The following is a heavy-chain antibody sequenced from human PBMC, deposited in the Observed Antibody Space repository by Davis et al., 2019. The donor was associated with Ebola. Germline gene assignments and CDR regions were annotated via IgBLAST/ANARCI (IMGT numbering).Heavy chain of an antibody. CDR3: ARDPMEEGSGYYYYYYYYMDV. CDR1: GFTFSSYW. CDR2: IKQDGSEK. Sequence: GESLKISCAASGFTFSSYWMSWVRQAPGKGLEWVANIKQDGSEKYYVDSVKGRFTISRDNAKNSLYLQMNSLRAEDTAVYYCARDPMEEGSGYYYYYYYYMDVWGKGTTVTVSS. J-gene: IGHJ6*03. V-gene: IGHV3-7*03. D-gene: IGHD3-3*01.